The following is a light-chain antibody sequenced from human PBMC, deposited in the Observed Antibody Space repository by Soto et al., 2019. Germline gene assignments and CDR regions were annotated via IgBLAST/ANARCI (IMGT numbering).Light chain of an antibody. CDR1: QSVTSSY. V-gene: IGKV3-20*01. J-gene: IGKJ1*01. CDR2: GAS. Sequence: EIVLTQSPGTLSLSPGERATLSCRASQSVTSSYLAWYQQKPGQAPRLLIYGASSRATGIPDRFSGSGSGTDFTINISRLEPEDFAVYYCQQYDSSPWTFGQGTKVEIK. CDR3: QQYDSSPWT.